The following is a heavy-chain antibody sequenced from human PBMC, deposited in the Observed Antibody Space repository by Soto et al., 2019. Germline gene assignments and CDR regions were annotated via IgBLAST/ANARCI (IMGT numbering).Heavy chain of an antibody. V-gene: IGHV1-69*02. CDR3: ARVPVGNYDILTGYPYYYYYMDV. Sequence: WASVKVSCKASGGTFSSYTISWVRQAPGQGLEWMGRIIPILGIANYAQKFQGRVTITADKSTSTAYMELSSLRSEDTAVYYCARVPVGNYDILTGYPYYYYYMDVWGKGTTVTVSS. J-gene: IGHJ6*03. CDR2: IIPILGIA. CDR1: GGTFSSYT. D-gene: IGHD3-9*01.